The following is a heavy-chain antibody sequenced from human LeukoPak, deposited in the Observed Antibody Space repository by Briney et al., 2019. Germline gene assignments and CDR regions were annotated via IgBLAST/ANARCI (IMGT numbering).Heavy chain of an antibody. CDR3: ARSAYRDGYNNYYYYAMDV. V-gene: IGHV3-66*01. J-gene: IGHJ6*02. Sequence: GGSLRLSCAASGFTVSSYYMTWVRQAPGTGLDWVSVIYTAGSTHYADSVKGRFTISRDNSKNTLYLQMNSLRAEDTAVYHCARSAYRDGYNNYYYYAMDVWGQGTTVTVSS. D-gene: IGHD5-24*01. CDR1: GFTVSSYY. CDR2: IYTAGST.